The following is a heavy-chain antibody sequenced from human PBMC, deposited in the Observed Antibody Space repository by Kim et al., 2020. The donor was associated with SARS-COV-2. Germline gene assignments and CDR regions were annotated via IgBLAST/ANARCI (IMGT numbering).Heavy chain of an antibody. J-gene: IGHJ4*02. CDR2: IKSKTDGGTT. D-gene: IGHD3-22*01. CDR1: GFTFSNAW. Sequence: GGSLRLSCAASGFTFSNAWMSWVRQAPGKGLEWVGRIKSKTDGGTTDYAAPVKGRFTISRDDSKNTLYLQMNSLKTEDTAVYYCTTEDLYYDSSGYYYFDYWGQGTLVTVSS. V-gene: IGHV3-15*01. CDR3: TTEDLYYDSSGYYYFDY.